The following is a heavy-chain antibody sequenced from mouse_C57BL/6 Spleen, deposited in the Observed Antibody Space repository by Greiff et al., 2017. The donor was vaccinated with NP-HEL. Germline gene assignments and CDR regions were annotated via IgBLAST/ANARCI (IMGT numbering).Heavy chain of an antibody. D-gene: IGHD1-1*01. CDR1: GYTFTSYW. V-gene: IGHV1-52*01. CDR3: ARERTVVASWYFDV. CDR2: IDPSDSET. J-gene: IGHJ1*03. Sequence: VQLQQSGAELVRPGSSVKLSCKASGYTFTSYWMHWVKQRPIQGLEWIGNIDPSDSETHYNQKFKDKATLTVDKSSSTAYMQLSSLTSEDSAVYYCARERTVVASWYFDVWGTGTTVTVSS.